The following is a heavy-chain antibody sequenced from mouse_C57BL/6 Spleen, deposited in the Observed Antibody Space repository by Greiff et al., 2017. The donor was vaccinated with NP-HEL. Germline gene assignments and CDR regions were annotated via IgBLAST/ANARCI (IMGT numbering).Heavy chain of an antibody. J-gene: IGHJ2*01. Sequence: VQLQQSGPELVKPGASVKISCKASGYTFTDYYMNWVKQSHGKSLEWIGDINPNNGGTSYNQKFKGKATLTVDKSSSTAYMELRSLTSEDSAVYYCALGTLGYFDYWGQGTTLTVSS. CDR3: ALGTLGYFDY. CDR2: INPNNGGT. V-gene: IGHV1-26*01. D-gene: IGHD4-1*01. CDR1: GYTFTDYY.